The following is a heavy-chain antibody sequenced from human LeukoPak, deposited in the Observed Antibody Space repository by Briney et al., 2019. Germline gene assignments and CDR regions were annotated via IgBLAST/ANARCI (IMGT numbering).Heavy chain of an antibody. Sequence: SETLSLTCAVYGGSFSGYYWSWIRQPPGKGLEWIGEINHSGSTNYNPSLKSRVTISVDTSKNQSSLKLSSVTAADTAVYYCARGVVAATSRAHFDYWGQGTLVTVSS. V-gene: IGHV4-34*01. D-gene: IGHD2-15*01. J-gene: IGHJ4*02. CDR3: ARGVVAATSRAHFDY. CDR1: GGSFSGYY. CDR2: INHSGST.